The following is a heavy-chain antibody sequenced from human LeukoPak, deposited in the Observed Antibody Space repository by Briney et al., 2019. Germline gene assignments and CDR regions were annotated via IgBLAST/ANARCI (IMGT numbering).Heavy chain of an antibody. D-gene: IGHD2-15*01. CDR2: ISWNSGTI. V-gene: IGHV3-9*01. J-gene: IGHJ4*02. CDR1: GFTFDDYA. CDR3: AKGTTGYCSGGSCRPTLGYYFDY. Sequence: PGRSLRLSCAASGFTFDDYAMHWVRHAPGKGLEWVSGISWNSGTIAYADSMEGRFTISRDNAKNSLYLQMNSLRVEDTALYYCAKGTTGYCSGGSCRPTLGYYFDYWGQGTLVTVSS.